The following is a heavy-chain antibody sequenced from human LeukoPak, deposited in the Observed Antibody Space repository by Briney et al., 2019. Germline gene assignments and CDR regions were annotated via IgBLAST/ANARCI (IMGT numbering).Heavy chain of an antibody. Sequence: GASVRVSCKASGGTFSSYAISWVRQAPGQGLEWMGGIIPIFGTANYAQKFQGRVTITTDESTSTAYMELSSLRSEDTAVYYCASKTEGHYGRETYYFDYWGQGTLVTVSS. D-gene: IGHD4-17*01. V-gene: IGHV1-69*05. CDR1: GGTFSSYA. CDR3: ASKTEGHYGRETYYFDY. CDR2: IIPIFGTA. J-gene: IGHJ4*02.